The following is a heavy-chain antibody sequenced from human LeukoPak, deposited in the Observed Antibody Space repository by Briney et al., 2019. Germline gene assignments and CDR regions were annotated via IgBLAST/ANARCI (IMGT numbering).Heavy chain of an antibody. Sequence: GGSLRLSCTASGFTFGDYAMSWVRQAPGKGLEWVGFIRSKAYGGTTEYAASVKGRFTISRDDSKSIAYLQMNSLKTEDTAVYYCTRRPFWSGYGWFDPWGQGTLVTVSS. J-gene: IGHJ5*02. CDR3: TRRPFWSGYGWFDP. V-gene: IGHV3-49*04. D-gene: IGHD3-3*01. CDR2: IRSKAYGGTT. CDR1: GFTFGDYA.